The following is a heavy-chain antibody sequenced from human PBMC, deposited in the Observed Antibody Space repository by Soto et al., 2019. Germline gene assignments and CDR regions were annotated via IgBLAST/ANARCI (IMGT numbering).Heavy chain of an antibody. CDR1: GYTFTSHY. J-gene: IGHJ4*02. V-gene: IGHV1-46*01. Sequence: QVQLVQSGAEVKKPGASVKVSCKASGYTFTSHYIHWVRQAPGQGLEWMGIINPSGGDTTYAQQFQGRVTMSRQPTTRTVYMELSSLGSEDTAVYYCARGGCGGECSFDYWGQGTLVTASS. CDR3: ARGGCGGECSFDY. CDR2: INPSGGDT. D-gene: IGHD2-21*01.